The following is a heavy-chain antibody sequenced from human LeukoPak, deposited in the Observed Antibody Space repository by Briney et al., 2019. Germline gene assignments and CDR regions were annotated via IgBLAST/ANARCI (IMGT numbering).Heavy chain of an antibody. CDR2: INPNSGGT. CDR3: ARVTSRQLPGGYWFDP. CDR1: GYTFTGYY. V-gene: IGHV1-2*02. Sequence: GASLKVSCKVSGYTFTGYYMHWVRQAPGQGLEWMGLINPNSGGTNYAQKFQGRVTMTRDTSISTAYMELSRLRPDDTAVYSCARVTSRQLPGGYWFDPWGQGTLVTVSS. D-gene: IGHD2-2*01. J-gene: IGHJ5*02.